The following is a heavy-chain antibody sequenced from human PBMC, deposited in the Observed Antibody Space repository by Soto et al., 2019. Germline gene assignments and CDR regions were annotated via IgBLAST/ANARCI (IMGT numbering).Heavy chain of an antibody. D-gene: IGHD6-13*01. CDR2: VSYDGTKE. CDR1: GFTFDSYP. CDR3: ARAEYSSSWSPYYYYYGMDV. J-gene: IGHJ6*02. V-gene: IGHV3-30*14. Sequence: GGSLRLSCAVSGFTFDSYPMHWVRQAPGKGLEWVAVVSYDGTKEYYADSVKGRFTISRDNSKSTLSLQMNSLRADDTAVYYYARAEYSSSWSPYYYYYGMDVWGQGTTVTVSS.